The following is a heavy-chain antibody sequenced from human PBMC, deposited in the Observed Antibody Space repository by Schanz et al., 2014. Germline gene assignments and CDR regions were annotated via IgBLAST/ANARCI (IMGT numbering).Heavy chain of an antibody. V-gene: IGHV3-33*03. J-gene: IGHJ4*02. CDR2: IWYDGTDR. Sequence: HVQLVESGGGVVQPGRSLRLSCAASGFTFSSYGMHWVRPAPGKGLEWVAVIWYDGTDRYYADSVKGRFTISRDNAKNSLYLQMNSLTAEDTAVYYCAKYGTGKGVSFEYWGQGTLVTVSS. CDR3: AKYGTGKGVSFEY. D-gene: IGHD1-26*01. CDR1: GFTFSSYG.